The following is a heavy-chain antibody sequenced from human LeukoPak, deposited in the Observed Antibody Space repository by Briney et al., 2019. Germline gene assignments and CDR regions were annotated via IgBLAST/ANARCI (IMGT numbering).Heavy chain of an antibody. CDR1: GYTFTGYY. CDR2: INPNSGGT. CDR3: ARGIGHSSGRYLSIDGY. D-gene: IGHD6-19*01. Sequence: ASVKVSCKASGYTFTGYYMHWVRQAPGQGLEWMGRINPNSGGTNYAQKFQGRVTVTRDTSISTAYMELSRLRSDDTAVYYCARGIGHSSGRYLSIDGYWGQGTLVTVSS. J-gene: IGHJ4*02. V-gene: IGHV1-2*06.